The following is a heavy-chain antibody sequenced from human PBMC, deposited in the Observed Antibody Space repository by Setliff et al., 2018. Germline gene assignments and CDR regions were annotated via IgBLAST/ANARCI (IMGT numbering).Heavy chain of an antibody. Sequence: ASVKVSCKASGDPFNAYGVSWVRQAPGQGLEWMGAIIPVLGMTDYAQKFQGRLTITADQSPTTVYMELSSLRFGDTALYYCARGPSPTVTPSRLIYFYHMDVWGTGTTVTVSS. CDR2: IIPVLGMT. CDR3: ARGPSPTVTPSRLIYFYHMDV. CDR1: GDPFNAYG. V-gene: IGHV1-69*10. J-gene: IGHJ6*03. D-gene: IGHD4-17*01.